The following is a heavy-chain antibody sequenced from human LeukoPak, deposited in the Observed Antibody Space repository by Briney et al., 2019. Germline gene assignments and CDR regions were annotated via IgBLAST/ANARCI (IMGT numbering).Heavy chain of an antibody. J-gene: IGHJ3*02. CDR1: GSIFTSYW. Sequence: GASLEISWKGSGSIFTSYWIGGGRQMPGKGLERMGIIYPGESDTRYSPSFQGQVTISADKSISTAYLQWSSLKASDTAMYYCARTPGIAAADAFDIWGQGTMVTVSS. CDR3: ARTPGIAAADAFDI. D-gene: IGHD6-13*01. CDR2: IYPGESDT. V-gene: IGHV5-51*01.